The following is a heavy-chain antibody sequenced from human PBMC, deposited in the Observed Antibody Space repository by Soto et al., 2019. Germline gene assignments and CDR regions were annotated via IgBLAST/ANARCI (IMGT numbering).Heavy chain of an antibody. J-gene: IGHJ4*02. CDR1: GFTFSSYA. V-gene: IGHV3-64D*08. CDR2: ISSNGGSI. CDR3: VKDRFGGTSGYFDS. D-gene: IGHD2-15*01. Sequence: EVQVVEAGGGLVQPGGSLRLSCSASGFTFSSYALHWVRQAPGKGLEYVSGISSNGGSIFYAASVKGRFTISRDNSKNILYLEMTGLRVDDTAVYSCVKDRFGGTSGYFDSWGQGTLVTVSS.